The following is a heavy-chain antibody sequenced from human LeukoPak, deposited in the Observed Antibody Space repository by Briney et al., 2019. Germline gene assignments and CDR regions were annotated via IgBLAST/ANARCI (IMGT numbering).Heavy chain of an antibody. CDR3: ARGEWGPGAFDI. V-gene: IGHV3-23*01. Sequence: GGTLRLSCAASGFTFSSYGMSWVRQAPGKGLEWVSAISGSGGSTYYADSVKGRFTISRDNAKNSLYLQMNSLRAEDTAVYYCARGEWGPGAFDIWGQGTMVTVSS. D-gene: IGHD1-26*01. J-gene: IGHJ3*02. CDR1: GFTFSSYG. CDR2: ISGSGGST.